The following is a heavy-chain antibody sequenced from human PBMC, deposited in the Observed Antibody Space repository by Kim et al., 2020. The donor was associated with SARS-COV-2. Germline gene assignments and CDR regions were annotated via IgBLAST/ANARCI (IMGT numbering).Heavy chain of an antibody. D-gene: IGHD5-12*01. CDR2: ISYDGSNK. CDR1: GFTFSSYA. J-gene: IGHJ6*02. CDR3: ARERARVGMDV. V-gene: IGHV3-30*04. Sequence: GGSLRLSCAASGFTFSSYAMHWVRQAPGKGLEWVAVISYDGSNKYYADSVKGRFTISRDNSKNTLYLQMNSLRAEDTAVYYCARERARVGMDVWGQGTTVTVSS.